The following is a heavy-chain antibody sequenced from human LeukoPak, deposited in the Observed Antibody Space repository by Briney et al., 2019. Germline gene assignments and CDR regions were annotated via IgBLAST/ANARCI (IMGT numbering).Heavy chain of an antibody. CDR3: AKELGYCNIAGCTNWFDP. J-gene: IGHJ5*02. D-gene: IGHD2-2*01. V-gene: IGHV4-59*01. Sequence: SETLSLTCTVSGGSISGYYWSWIRQPPGKGLEWIGYIYSSGSTKYNPSLKSRVTISGDTSKNQFSLKLSSVTAGDTAVYFCAKELGYCNIAGCTNWFDPWGQGTLVTVSS. CDR1: GGSISGYY. CDR2: IYSSGST.